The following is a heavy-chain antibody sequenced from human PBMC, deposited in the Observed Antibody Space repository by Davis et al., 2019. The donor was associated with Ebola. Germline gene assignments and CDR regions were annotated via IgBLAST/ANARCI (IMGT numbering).Heavy chain of an antibody. CDR1: GFTFSGSA. Sequence: GESLKISCAASGFTFSGSAMHWVRQASGKGLEWVGRIRSKANSYATAYAASVKGRFTISRDDSKNTAYLQMNSLKTEDTAVHYCTSSSDYYYYYGMDVWGQGTTVTVSS. V-gene: IGHV3-73*01. CDR3: TSSSDYYYYYGMDV. CDR2: IRSKANSYAT. J-gene: IGHJ6*02.